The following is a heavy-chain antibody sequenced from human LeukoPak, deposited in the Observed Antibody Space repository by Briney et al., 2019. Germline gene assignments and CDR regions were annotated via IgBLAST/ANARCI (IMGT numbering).Heavy chain of an antibody. CDR1: SGSIGSSSNY. V-gene: IGHV4-39*01. J-gene: IGHJ5*02. CDR2: VYYSGST. CDR3: ARAYFNVVLRKWFDL. D-gene: IGHD2/OR15-2a*01. Sequence: PSETLSLTCTVPSGSIGSSSNYWGWIRQAPRKGLEWIVTVYYSGSTFYNPSLKSRVTISVATSKNQFSLKLRSVTDADPAIYYCARAYFNVVLRKWFDLWGQGPLVTVSS.